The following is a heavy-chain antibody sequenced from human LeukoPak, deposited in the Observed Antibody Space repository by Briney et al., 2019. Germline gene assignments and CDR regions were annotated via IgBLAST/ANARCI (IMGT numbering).Heavy chain of an antibody. CDR3: ARRGYSGSYY. J-gene: IGHJ4*02. Sequence: SETLSLTCSVSGGSIDSTNYYWDWIRQPPGKRLEWIATIYYTGSTYYNPSLKSRVTISVDTSKNQFSLKLSSVTAADTAVYYCARRGYSGSYYWGQGTLVTVSS. V-gene: IGHV4-39*07. CDR2: IYYTGST. CDR1: GGSIDSTNYY. D-gene: IGHD1-26*01.